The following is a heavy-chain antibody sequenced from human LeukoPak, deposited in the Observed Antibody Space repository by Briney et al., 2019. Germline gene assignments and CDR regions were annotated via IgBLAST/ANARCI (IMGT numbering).Heavy chain of an antibody. CDR1: GYTFTSYD. D-gene: IGHD2-2*01. V-gene: IGHV1-8*01. CDR2: MYPNSGNT. CDR3: ARVVGSTSADGMDV. J-gene: IGHJ6*02. Sequence: ASVKVSCKASGYTFTSYDINWVRQATGQGLEWMGWMYPNSGNTGYAQKFQGRVTMTRNTSISTAYMELSSLRSEDTAVYYCARVVGSTSADGMDVWGQGTTVTVSS.